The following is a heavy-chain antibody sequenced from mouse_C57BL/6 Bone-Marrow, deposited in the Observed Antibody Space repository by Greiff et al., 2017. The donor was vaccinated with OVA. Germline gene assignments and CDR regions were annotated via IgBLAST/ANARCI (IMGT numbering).Heavy chain of an antibody. D-gene: IGHD1-1*01. CDR2: IHPNSGST. Sequence: VQLQESGAELVKPGASVKLSCKASGYTFTSYWMHWVKQRPGQGLEWIGMIHPNSGSTNYNEKFKSKATLTVDKSYSTAYMQLSSLTSEDSAVYYCAREGYYGSSPAYWGQGTLVTVSA. CDR1: GYTFTSYW. V-gene: IGHV1-64*01. J-gene: IGHJ3*01. CDR3: AREGYYGSSPAY.